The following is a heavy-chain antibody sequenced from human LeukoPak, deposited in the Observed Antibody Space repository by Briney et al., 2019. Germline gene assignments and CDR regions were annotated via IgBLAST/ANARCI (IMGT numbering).Heavy chain of an antibody. CDR3: ARGALLYTVAGTDFDY. CDR1: GFTFSSYS. CDR2: ISSSSSYI. V-gene: IGHV3-21*01. D-gene: IGHD6-19*01. J-gene: IGHJ4*02. Sequence: PGGSLRLSCAASGFTFSSYSMNWVRQAPGKGLEWVSSISSSSSYIYYADSVKGRFTISRDNAKNSLYLQMNSLRAEDTAVYYCARGALLYTVAGTDFDYWGQGTLVTVSS.